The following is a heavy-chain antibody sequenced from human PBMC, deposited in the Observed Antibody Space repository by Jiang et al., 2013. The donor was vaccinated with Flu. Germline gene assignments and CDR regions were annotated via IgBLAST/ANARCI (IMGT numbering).Heavy chain of an antibody. J-gene: IGHJ4*02. Sequence: RLSCAVSGFTFNTYAMSWVRQAPGKGLEWVSAISANGGSTYYADSVKGRFTISRDDSKNTLYLQMNSLRADDTAVYHCAKAVGSSSSAYSDYWGQGTLVTVST. CDR3: AKAVGSSSSAYSDY. CDR2: ISANGGST. V-gene: IGHV3-23*01. CDR1: GFTFNTYA. D-gene: IGHD6-13*01.